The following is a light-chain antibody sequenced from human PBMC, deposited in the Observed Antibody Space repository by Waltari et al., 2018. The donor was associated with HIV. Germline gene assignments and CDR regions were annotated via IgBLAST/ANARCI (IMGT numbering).Light chain of an antibody. CDR2: EVS. Sequence: QSALTQPASVSGSPGQSLPLSCTGTSSDVGAYDFVSWYQQTPGTAPNLVIYEVSYRPSGISNRFSGSKSGNTASLTISGLQTEDEADYYCSSFTTSNYLLFGGGTKVTVL. J-gene: IGLJ2*01. CDR1: SSDVGAYDF. CDR3: SSFTTSNYLL. V-gene: IGLV2-14*01.